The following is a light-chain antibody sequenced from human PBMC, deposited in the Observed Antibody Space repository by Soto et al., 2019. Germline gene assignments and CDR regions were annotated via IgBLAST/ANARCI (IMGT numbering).Light chain of an antibody. CDR2: LVS. J-gene: IGKJ5*01. CDR3: MQALQTPLT. Sequence: EIVLTQSPLSLPVTPGEPASISCRSSQSLLQSSGYNYVDWYLQKPGQSPQLLIYLVSNRASGVPERFSGSGSGTDFTLKISRVEAEDVGHYYCMQALQTPLTFGQGTRLEI. V-gene: IGKV2-28*01. CDR1: QSLLQSSGYNY.